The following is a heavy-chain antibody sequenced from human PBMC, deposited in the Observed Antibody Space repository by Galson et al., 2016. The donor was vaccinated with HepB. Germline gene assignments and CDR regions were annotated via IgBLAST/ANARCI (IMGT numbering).Heavy chain of an antibody. J-gene: IGHJ4*02. CDR1: GGSIISRNW. CDR2: IFHTGTT. Sequence: SETLSLTCTVSGGSIISRNWWNWVRQPPGKGLEWIGEIFHTGTTNYNPSLKSRVTISVDKSKNQFSLMLRSVTAADTAVYYCAILVATPEEPWVDYWGQGTQVTVSS. CDR3: AILVATPEEPWVDY. V-gene: IGHV4-4*02. D-gene: IGHD2-21*01.